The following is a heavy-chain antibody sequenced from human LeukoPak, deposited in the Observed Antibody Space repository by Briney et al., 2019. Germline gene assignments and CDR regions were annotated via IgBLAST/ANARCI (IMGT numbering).Heavy chain of an antibody. CDR3: ARGAPGSYCSGGSCPYFDY. D-gene: IGHD2-15*01. Sequence: AASVKVSCKASGYTFTSYDVNWVRQATGQGLEWMGWVNPNSGHTGYAQKFQGRVTMTTNTSISTAYMELSSLRSEDTAVYYCARGAPGSYCSGGSCPYFDYWGQGTLVPVSS. CDR2: VNPNSGHT. CDR1: GYTFTSYD. V-gene: IGHV1-8*01. J-gene: IGHJ4*02.